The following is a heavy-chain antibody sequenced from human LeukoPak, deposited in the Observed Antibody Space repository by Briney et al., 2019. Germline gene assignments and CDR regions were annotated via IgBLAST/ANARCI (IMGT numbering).Heavy chain of an antibody. J-gene: IGHJ4*02. CDR2: IYYSGST. Sequence: SETLSLTCTVSGGSISSYYWSWIRQPPGKGLEWIGSIYYSGSTYYNPSLKSRVTISVDTSKNQFSLKLSSVTAADTAVYYCARVDYYDSSGPPQVGYWGQGTLVTVSS. CDR1: GGSISSYY. D-gene: IGHD3-22*01. CDR3: ARVDYYDSSGPPQVGY. V-gene: IGHV4-39*07.